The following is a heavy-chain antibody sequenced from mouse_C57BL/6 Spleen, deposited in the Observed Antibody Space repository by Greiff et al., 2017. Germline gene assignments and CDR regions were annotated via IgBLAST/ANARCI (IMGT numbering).Heavy chain of an antibody. J-gene: IGHJ4*01. Sequence: EVQRVESGEGLVKPGGSLKLSCAASGFTFSSYAMSWVRQTPETRLEWVTYISSGGDYIYYADSVKGRFIISRDNARNTLYLQMSSLKSEDTAMYYCTREGDYGRAMDYWGQGTSVTVSS. CDR2: ISSGGDYI. CDR1: GFTFSSYA. D-gene: IGHD1-1*01. V-gene: IGHV5-9-1*02. CDR3: TREGDYGRAMDY.